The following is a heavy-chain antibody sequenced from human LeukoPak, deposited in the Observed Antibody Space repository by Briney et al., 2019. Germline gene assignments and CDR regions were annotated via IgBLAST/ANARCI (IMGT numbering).Heavy chain of an antibody. CDR1: GFTFSSYG. CDR3: ARGYCSSTSCRILGYYYGMDV. J-gene: IGHJ6*02. CDR2: IWYDGSNK. D-gene: IGHD2-2*01. Sequence: PGGSLRLSCAASGFTFSSYGMHWVRQAPGKGLEWVAVIWYDGSNKYYADSVKGRFTISRDNAKNSLYLQMNSLRAEDTAVYYCARGYCSSTSCRILGYYYGMDVWGQGTTVTVSS. V-gene: IGHV3-33*01.